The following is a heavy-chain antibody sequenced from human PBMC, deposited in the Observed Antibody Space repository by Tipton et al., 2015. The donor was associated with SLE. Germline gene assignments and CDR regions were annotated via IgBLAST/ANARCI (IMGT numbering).Heavy chain of an antibody. D-gene: IGHD1-26*01. CDR1: GFTFSSYS. Sequence: SLRLSCAASGFTFSSYSMNWVRQAPGKGLEWVSYISSSSSTIYYADSVKGRFTISRDNAKNSLYLQMNSLRAEDTAVYYCARVGVGATDDAFDIWGQGTMVTVSS. CDR3: ARVGVGATDDAFDI. CDR2: ISSSSSTI. V-gene: IGHV3-48*01. J-gene: IGHJ3*02.